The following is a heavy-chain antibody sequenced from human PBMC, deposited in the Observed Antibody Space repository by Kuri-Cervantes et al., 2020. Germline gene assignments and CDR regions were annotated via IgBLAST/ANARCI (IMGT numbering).Heavy chain of an antibody. CDR3: ARGRGYSSSSDYYYYYMDV. V-gene: IGHV4-34*01. D-gene: IGHD6-13*01. CDR1: GGSFSGYH. CDR2: INHSGST. J-gene: IGHJ6*03. Sequence: SETLSLTCAVYGGSFSGYHWSWIRQPPGKGLEWIGEINHSGSTNYNPSLKSRVTISVDTSKNQFSLKLSSVAAADTAVYYCARGRGYSSSSDYYYYYMDVWGKGTTVTVSS.